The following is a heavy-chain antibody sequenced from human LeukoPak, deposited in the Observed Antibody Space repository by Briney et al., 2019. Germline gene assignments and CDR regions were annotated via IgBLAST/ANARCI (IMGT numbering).Heavy chain of an antibody. CDR3: TTAEYGIAMVRGV. D-gene: IGHD3-10*01. Sequence: PGGSLRLSCAASGFTFSTAWMSWVRQAPGQGLEWVGRIKSKTDGGTPDYAAPVKGRFTISRDDSKNTLYLQMNSLKTEDTAVYYCTTAEYGIAMVRGVWGQGTLVTVSS. CDR1: GFTFSTAW. J-gene: IGHJ4*02. V-gene: IGHV3-15*01. CDR2: IKSKTDGGTP.